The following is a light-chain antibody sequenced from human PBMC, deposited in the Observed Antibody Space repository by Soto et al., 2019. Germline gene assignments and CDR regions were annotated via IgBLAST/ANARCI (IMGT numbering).Light chain of an antibody. CDR1: QRVSNNY. Sequence: EIVLTQSPGTLSLSPGESATLSCRASQRVSNNYLAWYQQKPGQAPRLLIYGASNRATGIPDRFSGSGSGTDFTLTISRLEPEDFAVYYCQQYGSSGTFGQGTKVDI. CDR3: QQYGSSGT. V-gene: IGKV3-20*01. J-gene: IGKJ1*01. CDR2: GAS.